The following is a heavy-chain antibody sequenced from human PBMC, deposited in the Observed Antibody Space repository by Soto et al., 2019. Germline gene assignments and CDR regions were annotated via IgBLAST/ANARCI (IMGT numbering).Heavy chain of an antibody. D-gene: IGHD6-19*01. CDR2: IYYSGST. V-gene: IGHV4-39*01. CDR1: GGSISSSSYY. Sequence: SETPSLTCTVSGGSISSSSYYWGWIRQPPGKGLEWIGSIYYSGSTYYNPSLKSRVTISVDTSKNQFSLNLSSVTAADTAVYFCARTGYSSGFLWFDPWGQGALVPVSS. J-gene: IGHJ5*02. CDR3: ARTGYSSGFLWFDP.